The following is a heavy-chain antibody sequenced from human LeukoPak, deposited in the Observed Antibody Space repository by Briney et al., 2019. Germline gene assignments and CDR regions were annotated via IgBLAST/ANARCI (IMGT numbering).Heavy chain of an antibody. CDR1: GGSINSTGSY. CDR3: ARQDKGFHGSKNFYPRYFDP. V-gene: IGHV4-39*01. Sequence: PSETLSLTCTVSGGSINSTGSYWGWIRQPPGKGLEWIGSLYYSGSTFYNPSLKSRVTVSVDTSKSQFSLKLGSVTAADTAVYYCARQDKGFHGSKNFYPRYFDPWGQGTLVTVSS. CDR2: LYYSGST. D-gene: IGHD3-10*01. J-gene: IGHJ5*02.